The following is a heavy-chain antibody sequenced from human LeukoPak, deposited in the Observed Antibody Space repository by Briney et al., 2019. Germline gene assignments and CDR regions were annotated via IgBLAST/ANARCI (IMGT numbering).Heavy chain of an antibody. J-gene: IGHJ4*02. D-gene: IGHD1-7*01. Sequence: PGGSLRLSCAASGFTFSSYAMHWVRQAPGKGLEYVSPISSNGGSTYYANSVKGRFTISRDNSKNTLYLQMRSLRAEDMAVYYCATNYGWRQGTLVTVSS. CDR1: GFTFSSYA. V-gene: IGHV3-64*01. CDR2: ISSNGGST. CDR3: ATNYG.